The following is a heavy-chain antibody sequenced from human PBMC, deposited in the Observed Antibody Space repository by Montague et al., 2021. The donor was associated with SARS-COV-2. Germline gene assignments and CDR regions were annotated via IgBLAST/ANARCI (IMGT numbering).Heavy chain of an antibody. CDR1: GESFSEYI. CDR2: INHRGLT. V-gene: IGHV4-34*01. D-gene: IGHD2-15*01. J-gene: IGHJ6*02. CDR3: ARGGGCSGGSCYSEWDPYYYYGMDV. Sequence: SETLSLTCAVYGESFSEYIWNWIRQPPGKGLEWIGEINHRGLTKYNPSLNSQVTLSVDTSRNQFSLKLNSVAAADTAVYYCARGGGCSGGSCYSEWDPYYYYGMDVWGQGTTVTVSS.